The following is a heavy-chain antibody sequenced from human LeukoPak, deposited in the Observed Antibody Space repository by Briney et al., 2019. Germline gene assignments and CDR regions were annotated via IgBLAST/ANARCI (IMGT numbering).Heavy chain of an antibody. CDR2: IYYSGST. D-gene: IGHD3-22*01. J-gene: IGHJ3*02. CDR3: ARGRYSYDSSGAFDI. CDR1: GGSISSYY. V-gene: IGHV4-59*12. Sequence: SETLSLTCTVSGGSISSYYWSWIRQPPGKGLEWIGYIYYSGSTNYNPSLKSRVTISVDTSKNQFSLKLSSVTAADTAVYYCARGRYSYDSSGAFDIWGQGTMVTVSS.